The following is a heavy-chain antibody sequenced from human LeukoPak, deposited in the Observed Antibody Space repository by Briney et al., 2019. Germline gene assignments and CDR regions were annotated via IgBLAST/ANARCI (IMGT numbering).Heavy chain of an antibody. CDR1: GGSFSGYY. D-gene: IGHD1-7*01. Sequence: SETLSLTCAVYGGSFSGYYWSWIRQPPGKGLEWIGEINHSGSTNYNPSLKSRVTISVDKSKNQFSLKLSSVTAADTAVYYCARMSWNYLNYYGMDVWGQGTTVTVSS. J-gene: IGHJ6*02. V-gene: IGHV4-34*01. CDR2: INHSGST. CDR3: ARMSWNYLNYYGMDV.